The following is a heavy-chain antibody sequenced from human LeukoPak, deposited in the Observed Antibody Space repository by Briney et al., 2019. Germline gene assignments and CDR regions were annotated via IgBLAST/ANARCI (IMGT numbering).Heavy chain of an antibody. CDR1: GGSISSGGNS. J-gene: IGHJ3*02. D-gene: IGHD3-22*01. Sequence: SETLSLTCAVSGGSISSGGNSWSWIRQPPGKGLEWIGYIYYSGSTYYNPSLKSRGTISVDTCKNQFSLKVSSVTAADTAVYYYAREADYDTSGYYLDASDIWGQGTMVTVSS. V-gene: IGHV4-30-4*07. CDR3: AREADYDTSGYYLDASDI. CDR2: IYYSGST.